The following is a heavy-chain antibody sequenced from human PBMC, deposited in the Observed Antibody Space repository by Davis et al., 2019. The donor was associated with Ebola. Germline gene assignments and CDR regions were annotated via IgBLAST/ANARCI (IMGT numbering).Heavy chain of an antibody. J-gene: IGHJ4*02. CDR3: AGHGRRLVGYFDS. CDR1: GYTLSYYA. Sequence: ASVKVSCKAYGYTLSYYAMHWVRQAPGQRLEWMGWVNAGNGDTLYSPKFEVRVTMTRDTSASTAYMELTRLTSEDTAMYYCAGHGRRLVGYFDSWGQGTPVTVSS. CDR2: VNAGNGDT. V-gene: IGHV1-3*01. D-gene: IGHD2-2*01.